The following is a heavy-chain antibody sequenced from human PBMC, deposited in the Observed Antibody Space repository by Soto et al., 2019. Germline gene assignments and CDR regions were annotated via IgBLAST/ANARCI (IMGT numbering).Heavy chain of an antibody. Sequence: QVQLVQSGDEEKKPGASVKVSCKASRYVFSRNDIHWVRQAPGQRLEWMGWMNAGNGNTRYSREFQARVTFTRDTAASTGYMELSSLRSEDTAVYYCARAAGMVALDYWDQGTLVTVSS. CDR3: ARAAGMVALDY. D-gene: IGHD5-18*01. CDR2: MNAGNGNT. CDR1: RYVFSRND. V-gene: IGHV1-3*05. J-gene: IGHJ4*02.